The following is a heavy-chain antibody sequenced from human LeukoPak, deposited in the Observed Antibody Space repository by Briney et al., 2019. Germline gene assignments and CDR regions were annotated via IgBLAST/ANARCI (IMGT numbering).Heavy chain of an antibody. V-gene: IGHV3-23*01. CDR2: ISGSGGST. J-gene: IGHJ4*02. CDR1: GFTFSSYA. Sequence: GGSLRLSCVASGFTFSSYAMSWVRQAPGKGLEWVSGISGSGGSTYYADSVKGRFTISRDNSKNTLYLQMNSLRAEDTAVYYCAKDLGIVGANFDSWGQGTLVTVSS. CDR3: AKDLGIVGANFDS. D-gene: IGHD1-26*01.